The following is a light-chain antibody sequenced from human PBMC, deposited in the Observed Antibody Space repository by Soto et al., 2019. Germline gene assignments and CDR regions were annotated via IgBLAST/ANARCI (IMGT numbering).Light chain of an antibody. CDR3: SSYTTSNTRQIV. V-gene: IGLV2-14*03. J-gene: IGLJ1*01. CDR2: DVS. Sequence: SALTQPGSVSGSPGQSITISCKGTSSDVGGYNYVSWYQHHPGKAPKLMIFDVSNRPSGVSNRFSGSKSGNTASLTISGLQPEDEADYYCSSYTTSNTRQIVFGTGTKVTV. CDR1: SSDVGGYNY.